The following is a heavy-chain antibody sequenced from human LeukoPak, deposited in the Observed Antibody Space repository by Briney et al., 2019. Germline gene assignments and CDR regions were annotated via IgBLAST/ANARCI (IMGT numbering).Heavy chain of an antibody. CDR3: ARASGYSGSRRWFDP. D-gene: IGHD5-12*01. Sequence: SGGSLRLSCAASGFAFSSHWMHWVRQVPGKGLVWVSRINSDGSNTIYADSVEGRFTISRDNAKNTLYLQMNSLRAEDTAVYYCARASGYSGSRRWFDPWGQGTLVTVSS. CDR2: INSDGSNT. J-gene: IGHJ5*02. V-gene: IGHV3-74*01. CDR1: GFAFSSHW.